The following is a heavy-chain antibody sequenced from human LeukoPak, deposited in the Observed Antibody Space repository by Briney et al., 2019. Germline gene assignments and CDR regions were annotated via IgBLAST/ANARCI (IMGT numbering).Heavy chain of an antibody. V-gene: IGHV1-46*01. Sequence: ASVKVSCKASGYTLTSYYMHWVRQAPGQGLEWMGIINPSGGSTSYAQKFQGRVTMTRDTSTSTVYMELSSLRSEDTAVYYCARGPLPIVVVPAAIHNWFDPWGQGTLVTVSS. CDR3: ARGPLPIVVVPAAIHNWFDP. D-gene: IGHD2-2*01. CDR1: GYTLTSYY. J-gene: IGHJ5*02. CDR2: INPSGGST.